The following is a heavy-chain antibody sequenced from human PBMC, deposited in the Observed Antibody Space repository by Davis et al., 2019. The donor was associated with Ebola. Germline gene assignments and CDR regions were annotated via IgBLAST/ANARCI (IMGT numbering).Heavy chain of an antibody. J-gene: IGHJ5*02. CDR1: GYSFTKYW. V-gene: IGHV5-51*01. CDR2: IYPGDSDT. CDR3: ARHGTLGFFNWFDP. Sequence: KVSCKGSGYSFTKYWIAWVRQMPGKGLEWMGVIYPGDSDTRYSPSFQGQVTISVDTSLNTAYLHWSSLKASDAAIYYCARHGTLGFFNWFDPWGQGTLVTVSS. D-gene: IGHD3-3*01.